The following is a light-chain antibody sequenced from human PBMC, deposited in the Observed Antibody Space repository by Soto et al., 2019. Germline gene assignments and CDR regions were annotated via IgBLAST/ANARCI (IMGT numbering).Light chain of an antibody. V-gene: IGLV1-44*01. CDR1: NSNIRTNS. Sequence: QSVLTQPPSASGTPGQRVTISCSGTNSNIRTNSVNWFQQLPGTAPKLLIYSKNRRPSGVPDRFSGSKSGTSASLAISGLQSEDEADYYCSSYAGSSNVFGTGTKLTVL. CDR3: SSYAGSSNV. CDR2: SKN. J-gene: IGLJ1*01.